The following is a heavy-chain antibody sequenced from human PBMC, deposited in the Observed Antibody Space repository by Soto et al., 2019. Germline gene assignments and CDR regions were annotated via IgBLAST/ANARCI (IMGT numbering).Heavy chain of an antibody. J-gene: IGHJ4*02. CDR1: GLTFSSFG. D-gene: IGHD3-3*01. V-gene: IGHV3-21*04. Sequence: GALRLSCVASGLTFSSFGMAWVRQAPGEGLEWVSDISRSGSDTYYADSVKGRFTISRDNAKNSLYLQMNSLRAEDTAVYYCARGATIFGVVTNFDYWGQGTLVTVSS. CDR3: ARGATIFGVVTNFDY. CDR2: ISRSGSDT.